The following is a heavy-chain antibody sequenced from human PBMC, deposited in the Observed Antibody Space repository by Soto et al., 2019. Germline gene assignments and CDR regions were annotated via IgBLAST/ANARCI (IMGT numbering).Heavy chain of an antibody. CDR3: ATVLNDAWIGYFYYYGMDV. J-gene: IGHJ6*02. CDR1: GGTFSSYA. Sequence: SVKVSCKASGGTFSSYAISWVRQAPGQGLEWMGGIIPIFGTANYAQKFQGRVTITADESTSTAYMELSSLRSEDTAVYYCATVLNDAWIGYFYYYGMDVWGQGTTVTVSS. V-gene: IGHV1-69*13. D-gene: IGHD3-3*01. CDR2: IIPIFGTA.